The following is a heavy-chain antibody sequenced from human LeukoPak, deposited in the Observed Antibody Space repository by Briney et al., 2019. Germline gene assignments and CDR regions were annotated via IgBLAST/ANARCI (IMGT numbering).Heavy chain of an antibody. CDR1: GGSISSYY. Sequence: SETLSLTCTVSGGSISSYYWSWIRQPPGKGLEWIGYIYYSGSTNYNPSLKSRATISVDTSKNQFSLKLSSVTAADTAVYYCARASGGSYYYGMDVWGQGTTVTVSS. D-gene: IGHD5-12*01. J-gene: IGHJ6*02. V-gene: IGHV4-59*01. CDR2: IYYSGST. CDR3: ARASGGSYYYGMDV.